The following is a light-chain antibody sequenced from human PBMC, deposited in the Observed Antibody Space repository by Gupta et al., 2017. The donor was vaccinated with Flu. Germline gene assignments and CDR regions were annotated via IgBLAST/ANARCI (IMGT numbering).Light chain of an antibody. CDR3: GSDAGTCTFV. CDR2: GVT. V-gene: IGLV2-11*01. Sequence: SVTISCTGTSSDVGNNDYVCCYQQHAGKAHKLMIYGVTGRPAGVPDRFSGSKAGNTASLAIAVRQEEEEADYYCGSDAGTCTFVFGGGTKLTVL. CDR1: SSDVGNNDY. J-gene: IGLJ2*01.